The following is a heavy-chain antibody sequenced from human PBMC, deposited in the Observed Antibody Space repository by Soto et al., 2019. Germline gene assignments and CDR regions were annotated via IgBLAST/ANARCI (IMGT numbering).Heavy chain of an antibody. D-gene: IGHD3-22*01. Sequence: SVKVSCKASGGAFSNDIITWVRQAPGQGLEWMGRIIPLLDIANYARKFQGRVTISVDTSKNQFSLKLSSVTAADTAVYYCARHKYHSSGPSAYWGQGTLVTVSS. J-gene: IGHJ4*02. CDR2: IIPLLDIA. CDR1: GGAFSNDI. V-gene: IGHV1-69*02. CDR3: ARHKYHSSGPSAY.